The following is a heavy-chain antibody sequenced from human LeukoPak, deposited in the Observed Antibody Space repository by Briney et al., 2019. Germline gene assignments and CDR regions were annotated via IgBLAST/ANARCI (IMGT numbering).Heavy chain of an antibody. Sequence: GGSLRLSCAASGFTFSDYYMSWIRQAPGKGLEWVSYISSSGSTIYYADSVKGRFTISRDNAKNSLYLQMNSLRAEDTAVYYCARDVDPIVGATYREPEVDYWGQGTLVTVSS. CDR2: ISSSGSTI. V-gene: IGHV3-11*01. J-gene: IGHJ4*02. D-gene: IGHD1-26*01. CDR3: ARDVDPIVGATYREPEVDY. CDR1: GFTFSDYY.